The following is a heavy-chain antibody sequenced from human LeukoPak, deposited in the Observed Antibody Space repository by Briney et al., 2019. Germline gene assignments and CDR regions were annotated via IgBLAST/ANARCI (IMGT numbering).Heavy chain of an antibody. CDR3: VRQYYYGSGSYLWAPDY. Sequence: GGSLRLSCTASGFTFSSYEMNWVRQAPGKGLEWVSYISSSGSSIYYADSVKGRFTISRDNAKNSLYLQMNSLRAEDTAVYHCVRQYYYGSGSYLWAPDYWSQGTLVTVSS. CDR1: GFTFSSYE. CDR2: ISSSGSSI. V-gene: IGHV3-48*03. J-gene: IGHJ4*02. D-gene: IGHD3-10*01.